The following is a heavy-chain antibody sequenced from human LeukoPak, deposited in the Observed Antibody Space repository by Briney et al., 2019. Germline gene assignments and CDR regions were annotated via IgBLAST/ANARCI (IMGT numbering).Heavy chain of an antibody. CDR3: RWELLRGGDYFDY. CDR2: ISGSGGST. J-gene: IGHJ4*02. Sequence: GGSLRLSCAASGFTFSSYGMSWVRQAPGKGLEWVSAISGSGGSTYYADSVKGRFTISRDNSKNTLYLQMNSLRAEDTAVYYCRWELLRGGDYFDYWGQGTLVTVSS. CDR1: GFTFSSYG. V-gene: IGHV3-23*01. D-gene: IGHD1-26*01.